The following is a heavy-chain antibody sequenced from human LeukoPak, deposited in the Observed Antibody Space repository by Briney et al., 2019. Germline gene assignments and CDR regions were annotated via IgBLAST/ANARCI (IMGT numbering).Heavy chain of an antibody. J-gene: IGHJ4*02. Sequence: ASVKVSCKASGYTFTSYAMHWVRQAPGQRLEWMGWSNAGNGNTKYSQEFQGRVTITRDTSASTVYMELSSLRSEDTAVYYCARGIREQWLAYELDYWGQGTLVTVSS. CDR1: GYTFTSYA. CDR2: SNAGNGNT. CDR3: ARGIREQWLAYELDY. D-gene: IGHD6-19*01. V-gene: IGHV1-3*02.